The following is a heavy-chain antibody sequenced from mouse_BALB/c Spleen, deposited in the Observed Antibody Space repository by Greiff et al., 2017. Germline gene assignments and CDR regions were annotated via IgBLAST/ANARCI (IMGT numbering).Heavy chain of an antibody. V-gene: IGHV14-3*02. J-gene: IGHJ2*01. CDR3: ARDDYDY. CDR2: IDPANGNT. D-gene: IGHD2-4*01. CDR1: GFNFKDTY. Sequence: VQLQQSGAELVKPGASVKLSCTASGFNFKDTYMHWVKQRPEQGLEWIGRIDPANGNTKYDPKFQGKATITADTSSNTAYLQLSSLTSEDTAVYYCARDDYDYWGQGTTVTVSS.